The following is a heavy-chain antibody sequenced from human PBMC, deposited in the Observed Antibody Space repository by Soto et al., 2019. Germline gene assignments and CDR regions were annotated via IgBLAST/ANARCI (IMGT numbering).Heavy chain of an antibody. CDR2: VFYTGRA. D-gene: IGHD4-4*01. Sequence: NPXETLWLTCIVSGGALGSYDGSWIPQPPGKGLEWIGYVFYTGRANYNASLKSRVSISLDTSNYQFSLKLSSVTAADTAVYYCARDGDGRMTTNPYYYNGMDVWGPGTKVTVS. CDR3: ARDGDGRMTTNPYYYNGMDV. CDR1: GGALGSYD. V-gene: IGHV4-59*01. J-gene: IGHJ6*02.